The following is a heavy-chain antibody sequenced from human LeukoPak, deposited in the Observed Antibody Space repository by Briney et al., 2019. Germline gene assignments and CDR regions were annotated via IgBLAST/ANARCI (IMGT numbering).Heavy chain of an antibody. CDR3: AKGTGHDAFDI. D-gene: IGHD1-14*01. CDR1: GFTFSSYG. J-gene: IGHJ3*02. V-gene: IGHV3-30*18. CDR2: ISYDGSNK. Sequence: PGRSLRLSCAASGFTFSSYGMHWVRQAPGKGLEWVAVISYDGSNKYYADSVKGRFTISRDNSKNTLYLQMNSLRAEDTAVYYCAKGTGHDAFDIWGQGTMVTVSS.